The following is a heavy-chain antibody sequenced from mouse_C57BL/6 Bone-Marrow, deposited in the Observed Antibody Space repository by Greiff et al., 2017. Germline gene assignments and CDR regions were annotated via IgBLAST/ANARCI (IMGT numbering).Heavy chain of an antibody. CDR3: ARDASITTVTYFDY. V-gene: IGHV5-12*01. J-gene: IGHJ2*01. CDR2: ISNGGSYT. D-gene: IGHD1-1*01. Sequence: EVKLVESGGGLVQPGGSLKLSCAASGFTFSDYYMYWVRQTPEKRLEWVAYISNGGSYTYYPDNVKGRFTISRDNAKNNLYLQMSHLKSEDTAMYYCARDASITTVTYFDYWGQGTTLTVSS. CDR1: GFTFSDYY.